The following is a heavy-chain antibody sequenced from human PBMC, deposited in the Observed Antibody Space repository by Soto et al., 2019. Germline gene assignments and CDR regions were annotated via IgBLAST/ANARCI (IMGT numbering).Heavy chain of an antibody. V-gene: IGHV3-15*01. D-gene: IGHD2-2*01. Sequence: GGSLRLSCAASGFTFSNAWMSWVRQAPGKGLEWVGRIKSKTDGGTTDYAAPVKGRFTISRDDSKNTLYLQMNSLKTEDTAVYYCTTRDQLPKYQLDYWGQGTLVTVSS. CDR2: IKSKTDGGTT. CDR1: GFTFSNAW. J-gene: IGHJ4*02. CDR3: TTRDQLPKYQLDY.